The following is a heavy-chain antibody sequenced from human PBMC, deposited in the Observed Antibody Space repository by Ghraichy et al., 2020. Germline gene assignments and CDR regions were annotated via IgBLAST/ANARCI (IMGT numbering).Heavy chain of an antibody. CDR2: ITITSNSI. D-gene: IGHD1-26*01. Sequence: GGSLRLSCAASGFIFSTYNMNWVRQAPGKGLEWVSSITITSNSIYYADSVKGRFTMSRDNAKNSLYLQMSSLRAEDTAIYYCVRPYSGSYSFDSWCQGTLVTVSS. V-gene: IGHV3-21*01. CDR1: GFIFSTYN. J-gene: IGHJ4*01. CDR3: VRPYSGSYSFDS.